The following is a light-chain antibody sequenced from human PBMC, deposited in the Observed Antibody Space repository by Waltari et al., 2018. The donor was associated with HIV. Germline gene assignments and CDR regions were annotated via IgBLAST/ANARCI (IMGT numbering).Light chain of an antibody. J-gene: IGKJ3*01. V-gene: IGKV3-20*01. CDR2: GAS. Sequence: EIVLTQSPGPLSLSPGERATLPCRSSKSVSSRYLVRCQQKPGQAPRRLIYGASNRATGIPDRFSGSASGTLLTLTISSFQPEDFATYYWQQAYTIPLTFGPGTKVDVK. CDR1: KSVSSRY. CDR3: QQAYTIPLT.